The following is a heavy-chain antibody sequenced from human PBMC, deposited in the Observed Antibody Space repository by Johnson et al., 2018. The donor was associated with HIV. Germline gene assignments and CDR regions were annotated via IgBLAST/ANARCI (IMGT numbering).Heavy chain of an antibody. Sequence: QVQLVESGGGVVQPGRSLRLSCAASGFTFSSYAMHWVRQAPGKGLEWVAVISYDGSNKYYADSVKGQFTVSRDNAKNSLYLQMNSLRAEDTALYYCARVTGGYYSSSFGNAFDIWGQGTMVTVSS. V-gene: IGHV3-30-3*01. D-gene: IGHD6-6*01. CDR1: GFTFSSYA. CDR3: ARVTGGYYSSSFGNAFDI. J-gene: IGHJ3*02. CDR2: ISYDGSNK.